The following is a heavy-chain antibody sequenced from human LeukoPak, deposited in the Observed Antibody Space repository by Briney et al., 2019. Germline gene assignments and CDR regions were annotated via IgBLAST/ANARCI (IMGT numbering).Heavy chain of an antibody. D-gene: IGHD6-19*01. CDR1: GGSISSYY. J-gene: IGHJ4*02. CDR2: IYYSGST. Sequence: PSETPSLTCTVSGGSISSYYWSWIRQPPGKGLEWIGYIYYSGSTNYNPSLKSRVTISVDTSKNQFSLELTSVTAADTAVYYCARQGNGWSQPDYWGQGTLVTVSS. V-gene: IGHV4-59*08. CDR3: ARQGNGWSQPDY.